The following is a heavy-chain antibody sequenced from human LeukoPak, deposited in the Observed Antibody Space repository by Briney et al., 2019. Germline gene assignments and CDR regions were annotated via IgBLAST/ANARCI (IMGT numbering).Heavy chain of an antibody. V-gene: IGHV3-48*01. Sequence: GALRLSCAASGFTFSSYSMNWVRQAPGKGLEWVSYISSSSSTIYYADSVKGRFTISRDNAKNTLYLQMSSLRAEDTAVYYCVKDAHPVLLWFGEYWGQGTLVTVSS. J-gene: IGHJ4*02. D-gene: IGHD3-10*01. CDR1: GFTFSSYS. CDR3: VKDAHPVLLWFGEY. CDR2: ISSSSSTI.